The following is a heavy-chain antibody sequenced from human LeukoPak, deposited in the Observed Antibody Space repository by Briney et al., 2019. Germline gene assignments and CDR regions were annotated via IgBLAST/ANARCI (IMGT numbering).Heavy chain of an antibody. D-gene: IGHD3-22*01. CDR3: ARGNYYDSSGYKY. J-gene: IGHJ4*02. CDR1: GYSFTSYW. V-gene: IGHV5-51*01. Sequence: GESLKISCKGSGYSFTSYWIGWVRQMPGKGLEWMEIIYPGDSDTRYSPSFQGQVTISADKSISTAYLQWSSLKASDTAMYYCARGNYYDSSGYKYWGQGTLVTVSS. CDR2: IYPGDSDT.